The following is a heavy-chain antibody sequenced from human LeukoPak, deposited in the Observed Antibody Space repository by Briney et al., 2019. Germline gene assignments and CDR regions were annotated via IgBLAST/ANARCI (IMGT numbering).Heavy chain of an antibody. Sequence: SVKVSCKASGGTFSSYAISWVRQAPGQGLEWMGGIIPIFGTANYAQKFQGRVTITADESTSTADMELSSLRSEDTAVYYCARVNRYNGRLWFGDYYYYMDVWGKGTTVTVSS. CDR2: IIPIFGTA. J-gene: IGHJ6*03. CDR3: ARVNRYNGRLWFGDYYYYMDV. D-gene: IGHD3-10*01. V-gene: IGHV1-69*13. CDR1: GGTFSSYA.